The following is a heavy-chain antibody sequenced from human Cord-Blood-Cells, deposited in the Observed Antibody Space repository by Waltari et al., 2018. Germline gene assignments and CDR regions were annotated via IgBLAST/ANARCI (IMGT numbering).Heavy chain of an antibody. J-gene: IGHJ3*02. CDR3: AREGIEWEPFDAFDI. CDR2: LNPNSGGT. CDR1: GYTFTGYY. D-gene: IGHD6-13*01. Sequence: QVQLVQSGAEVKKPGASVKVSCKASGYTFTGYYMHWVRQAPGQGLEWMGWLNPNSGGTKYAQKFQGWVTMTRDTSISTAYMELSRLRSDDTAVYYCAREGIEWEPFDAFDIWGQGTMVTVSS. V-gene: IGHV1-2*04.